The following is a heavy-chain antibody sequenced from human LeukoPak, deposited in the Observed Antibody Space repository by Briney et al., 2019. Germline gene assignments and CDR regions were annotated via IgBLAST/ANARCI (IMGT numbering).Heavy chain of an antibody. CDR2: ISWDGGST. CDR1: GFTFDDYT. D-gene: IGHD2-15*01. CDR3: AKDKGPPRGYCSGGSCQELDY. Sequence: GGSLRLSCAASGFTFDDYTMHWVRQAPGKGLEWVSLISWDGGSTYYADSVKGRFTISRDNSKNSLYPQLNSLRTEDTALYYCAKDKGPPRGYCSGGSCQELDYWGQGTLVTVSS. V-gene: IGHV3-43*01. J-gene: IGHJ4*02.